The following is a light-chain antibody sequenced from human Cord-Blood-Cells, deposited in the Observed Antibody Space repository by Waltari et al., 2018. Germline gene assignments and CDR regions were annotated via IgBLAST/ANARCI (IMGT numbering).Light chain of an antibody. V-gene: IGLV2-14*01. CDR1: TRYVGGYNY. J-gene: IGLJ2*01. CDR2: DVS. Sequence: SALTQPASVSGSPGQSITTSCTGPTRYVGGYNYVSWYQQHPGKAPKLMIYDVSNRPSGVSNRFSGSKSGNTASLTISGLQAEDEADYYCSSYTSSNVVFGGGTKLTVL. CDR3: SSYTSSNVV.